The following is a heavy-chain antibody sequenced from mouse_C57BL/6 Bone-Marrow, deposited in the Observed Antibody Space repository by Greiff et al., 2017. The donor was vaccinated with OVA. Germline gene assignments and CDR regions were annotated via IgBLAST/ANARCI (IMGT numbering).Heavy chain of an antibody. V-gene: IGHV2-6-1*01. J-gene: IGHJ4*01. CDR1: GFSLTSYG. CDR2: IWSDGST. D-gene: IGHD1-1*01. CDR3: ARHYYGSSYAMDY. Sequence: VKLQESGPGLVAPSQSLSITCTVSGFSLTSYGVHWVRQPPGKGLEWLVVIWSDGSTTYNSALKSRLSSSKDNSKSQVFLKMNSLQTDDTAMYYCARHYYGSSYAMDYWGKGTSVTVSS.